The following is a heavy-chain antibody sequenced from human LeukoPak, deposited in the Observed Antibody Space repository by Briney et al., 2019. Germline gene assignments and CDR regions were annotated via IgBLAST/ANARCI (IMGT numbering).Heavy chain of an antibody. CDR1: GGTFSSYA. D-gene: IGHD6-19*01. Sequence: SVKVSCKASGGTFSSYAISWVRQAPGQGLEWMGGIIPIFGTANYAQKFQGRVTITADESTSTAYMEPSSLRSEDTAVYYCARAVAGWGPYYYGMDVWGQGTTVTVSS. CDR3: ARAVAGWGPYYYGMDV. CDR2: IIPIFGTA. J-gene: IGHJ6*02. V-gene: IGHV1-69*13.